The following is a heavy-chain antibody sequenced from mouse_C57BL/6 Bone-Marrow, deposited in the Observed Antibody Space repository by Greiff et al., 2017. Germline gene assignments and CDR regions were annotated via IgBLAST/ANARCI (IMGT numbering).Heavy chain of an antibody. V-gene: IGHV1-69*01. CDR3: ALYYSNIDY. CDR1: GYTFTSYW. D-gene: IGHD2-5*01. CDR2: IDPSDSYT. J-gene: IGHJ2*01. Sequence: QVQLQQPGAELVMPGASVKLSCKASGYTFTSYWMHWVKQRPGQGLEWIGEIDPSDSYTNYNQKFKGKSTLTVDKSSSTAYMQLRSLTSEDSAVYYCALYYSNIDYWGQGTTLTVSS.